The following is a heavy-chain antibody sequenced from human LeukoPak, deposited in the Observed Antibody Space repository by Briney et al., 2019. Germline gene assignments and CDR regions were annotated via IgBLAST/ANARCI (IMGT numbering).Heavy chain of an antibody. CDR2: INHSGST. D-gene: IGHD5-12*01. CDR3: ARASATVNSTPFDY. J-gene: IGHJ4*02. CDR1: GGSFSGYY. V-gene: IGHV4-34*01. Sequence: PSETLSLTCAVYGGSFSGYYWSWIRQPPGKGLEGIGEINHSGSTNYNPSLKSRVTISVDTSKNQFSLKLSSVTAADTAVYYCARASATVNSTPFDYWGQGTLVTVSS.